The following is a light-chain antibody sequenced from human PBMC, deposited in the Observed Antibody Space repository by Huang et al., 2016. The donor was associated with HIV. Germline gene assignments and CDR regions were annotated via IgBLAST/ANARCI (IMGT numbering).Light chain of an antibody. V-gene: IGKV3-20*01. J-gene: IGKJ2*01. CDR3: QQYGSSPLGT. CDR1: QSVSSSY. Sequence: EIVLTQSPGTLSLSPGERATLSCRASQSVSSSYLAWYQQKPGQAPRLLIYGASSRATGIPDRFSGSGSVTDFTLTISRLEPEDFAVYFCQQYGSSPLGTFGQGTNLEIK. CDR2: GAS.